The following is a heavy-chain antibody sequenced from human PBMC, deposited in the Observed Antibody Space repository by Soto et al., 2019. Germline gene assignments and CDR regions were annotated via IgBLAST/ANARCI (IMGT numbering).Heavy chain of an antibody. CDR2: TSGYNGDT. J-gene: IGHJ4*02. D-gene: IGHD4-17*01. CDR1: GYTLSSYG. V-gene: IGHV1-18*01. CDR3: ARYWDATVTRDDDRFDY. Sequence: QVQLVQSGAEVKKPGASVKVSCKASGYTLSSYGISCVRQAPGQGLELMGWTSGYNGDTHYAQKFQGRVTMTTDTSTSTVYMELRSLRPDDTAVYYCARYWDATVTRDDDRFDYWGQGTLVTVSS.